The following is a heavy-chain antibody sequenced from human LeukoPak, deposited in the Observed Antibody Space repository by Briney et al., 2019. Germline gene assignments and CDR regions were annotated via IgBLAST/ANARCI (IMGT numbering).Heavy chain of an antibody. J-gene: IGHJ6*03. D-gene: IGHD3-10*01. Sequence: KPSETLSLTCNVSGGSMVTSDYYWAWIRQPPGKGLEWIGIIYYSGSTYYTPSLKSRVTISVDTSKSLFSLKLNSVTAADAAVYFCARSHLVRGVRDLRRYHRYYMDVWGEGITVTVSS. V-gene: IGHV4-39*01. CDR2: IYYSGST. CDR1: GGSMVTSDYY. CDR3: ARSHLVRGVRDLRRYHRYYMDV.